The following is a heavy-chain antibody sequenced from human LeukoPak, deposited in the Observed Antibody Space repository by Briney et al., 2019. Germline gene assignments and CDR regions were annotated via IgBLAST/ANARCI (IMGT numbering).Heavy chain of an antibody. V-gene: IGHV4-38-2*01. CDR2: IYHSGST. J-gene: IGHJ4*02. Sequence: PSETLSLTCAVSGYCISSGYYWDWIRQPPGTGLEWIGSIYHSGSTYYNPSLKSRVTISVDTSKNQFSLNLSSVTAADTAVYYCARSRERNRFGELGYWGQGTLVTVSS. D-gene: IGHD3-10*01. CDR3: ARSRERNRFGELGY. CDR1: GYCISSGYY.